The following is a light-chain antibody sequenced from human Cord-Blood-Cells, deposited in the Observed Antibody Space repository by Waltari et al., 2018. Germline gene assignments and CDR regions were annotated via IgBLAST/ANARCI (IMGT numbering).Light chain of an antibody. Sequence: VIAQSPDALALARGEGATINYKSNPGVLCSSNNKNYIAWYQQKPGPPPKLLICWASTRESGVPYRFSGSGSGTDFTLSISRLQAEHVAFYYCQQYYITPPTFGQGTKVEL. J-gene: IGKJ1*01. V-gene: IGKV4-1*01. CDR1: PGVLCSSNNKNY. CDR2: WAS. CDR3: QQYYITPPT.